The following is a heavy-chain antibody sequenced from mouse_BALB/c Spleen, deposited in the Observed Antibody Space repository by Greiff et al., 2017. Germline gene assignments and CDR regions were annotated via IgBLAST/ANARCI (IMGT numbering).Heavy chain of an antibody. CDR1: GFSLTSYG. Sequence: VHLVESGPGLVAPSQSLSITCTVSGFSLTSYGVHWVRQPPGKGLEWLGVIWAGASTNYNSALMSRLSISKDNSKSQVFLKMNSLQTDDTAMYYCARGHYGNYVWFAYWGQGTLVTVSA. V-gene: IGHV2-9*02. J-gene: IGHJ3*01. CDR3: ARGHYGNYVWFAY. CDR2: IWAGAST. D-gene: IGHD2-1*01.